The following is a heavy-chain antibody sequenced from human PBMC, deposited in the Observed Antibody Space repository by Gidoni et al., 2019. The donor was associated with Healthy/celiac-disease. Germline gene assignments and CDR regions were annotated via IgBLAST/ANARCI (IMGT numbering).Heavy chain of an antibody. CDR2: INSDGSST. V-gene: IGHV3-74*01. J-gene: IGHJ4*02. D-gene: IGHD3-3*01. Sequence: EVQLVESGGGLVQPGGSLRLSCAASGSTFSSYWMHWVRQAPGKGLVWVSRINSDGSSTSYADSVKGRFTISRDNAKNTLYLQMNSLRAEDTAVYYCARGMTIFGVDTFDYWGQGTLVTVSS. CDR3: ARGMTIFGVDTFDY. CDR1: GSTFSSYW.